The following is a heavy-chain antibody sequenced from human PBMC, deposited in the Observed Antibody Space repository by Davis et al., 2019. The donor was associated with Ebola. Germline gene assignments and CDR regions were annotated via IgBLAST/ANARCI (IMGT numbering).Heavy chain of an antibody. CDR2: IRSKPNNYAT. D-gene: IGHD6-19*01. J-gene: IGHJ5*02. CDR3: AKQSGGDTSGWYQRYNWFDP. V-gene: IGHV3-73*01. Sequence: GESLKISCAVSGVTFRNYVMSVVREASGKVLEWIGRIRSKPNNYATAYAASVKGRFTISRDDSKDTAFLQMNSLRPEETAVYYCAKQSGGDTSGWYQRYNWFDPWGQGTLVTVSS. CDR1: GVTFRNYV.